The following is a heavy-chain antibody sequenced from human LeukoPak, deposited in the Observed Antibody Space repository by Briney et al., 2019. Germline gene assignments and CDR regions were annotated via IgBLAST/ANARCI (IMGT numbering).Heavy chain of an antibody. J-gene: IGHJ5*02. Sequence: ASVKVSCKASGYTFTSYGISWVRQAPGQGLEWMGWISAYNGNTNYAQKLQGRVTMTTDTSTSTAYMELRSLRSDDTAVYYCARVPPDDFWSGYFHSALWFDPWGQGTLVTVSS. D-gene: IGHD3-3*01. CDR2: ISAYNGNT. CDR1: GYTFTSYG. CDR3: ARVPPDDFWSGYFHSALWFDP. V-gene: IGHV1-18*01.